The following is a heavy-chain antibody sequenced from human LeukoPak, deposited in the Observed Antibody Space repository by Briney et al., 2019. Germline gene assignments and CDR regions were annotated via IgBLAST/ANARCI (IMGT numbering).Heavy chain of an antibody. V-gene: IGHV4-61*10. CDR3: ARRGATASQAVDY. J-gene: IGHJ4*02. CDR2: IYHSGST. CDR1: GGSISSGSYY. Sequence: SETLSLTCTVPGGSISSGSYYWSWIRQPAGKGLEWIGEIYHSGSTNYNPSLKSRVTISVDKSKNQFSLKLSSVTAADTAVYYCARRGATASQAVDYWGQGTLVTVSS. D-gene: IGHD1-26*01.